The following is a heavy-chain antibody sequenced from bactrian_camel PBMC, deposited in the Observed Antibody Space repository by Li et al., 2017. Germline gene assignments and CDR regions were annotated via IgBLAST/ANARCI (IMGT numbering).Heavy chain of an antibody. D-gene: IGHD1*01. Sequence: HVQLVESGGGSVQAGGSLKLSCEASGYHYKTNCMGWFKKVVGREHEGVATVYTGTTGGHTPYYADSVKGRFTISQDNAKSTVYLQMSDLKPEDTAVYYCATYETAIQAVGWRTGYNLRVRDGGQGTQVTVS. V-gene: IGHV3S1*01. CDR3: ATYETAIQAVGWRTGYNLRVRD. CDR1: GYHYKTNC. J-gene: IGHJ4*01. CDR2: VYTGTTGGHTP.